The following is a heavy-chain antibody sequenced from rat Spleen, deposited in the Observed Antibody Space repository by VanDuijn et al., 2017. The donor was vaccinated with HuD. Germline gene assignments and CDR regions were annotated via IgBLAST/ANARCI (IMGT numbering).Heavy chain of an antibody. Sequence: EVQLVESGGGLVQPGRSLKLSCAASGFTFSDYGVAWVRQAPTTGLEWVATISYGDSSGHSSTYYRDSVRGRFTISRDDVRSTLYLQMDSLRSEDTASYYCTRAGFLRDWYFDFWGPRTMVTVSS. CDR3: TRAGFLRDWYFDF. D-gene: IGHD2-2*01. V-gene: IGHV5-29*01. CDR2: ISYGDSSGHSST. CDR1: GFTFSDYG. J-gene: IGHJ1*01.